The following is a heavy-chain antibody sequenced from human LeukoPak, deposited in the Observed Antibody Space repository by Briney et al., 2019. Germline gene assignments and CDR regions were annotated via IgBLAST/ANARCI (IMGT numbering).Heavy chain of an antibody. Sequence: GGSLRLSCTASGLIFGDYAMSWVRQAPGKGLEWVGFIRTKAYSGTTEYAASVKGRFTISRDDSKSIAYLQMNSLKTEDTAVYYCTRTNTVLVRSLDYWGQGTLVTVSS. V-gene: IGHV3-49*04. CDR1: GLIFGDYA. D-gene: IGHD3-16*02. CDR3: TRTNTVLVRSLDY. J-gene: IGHJ4*02. CDR2: IRTKAYSGTT.